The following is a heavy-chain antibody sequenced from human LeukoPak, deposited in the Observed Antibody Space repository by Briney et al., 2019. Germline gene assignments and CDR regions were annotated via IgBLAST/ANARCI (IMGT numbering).Heavy chain of an antibody. J-gene: IGHJ3*02. CDR1: GYTFTSYG. D-gene: IGHD2-2*01. Sequence: ASVKVSCKASGYTFTSYGISWVRQAPGQGLEWMGWISAYNGNTNYAQKLHGRVTMTTDTSTSTAYMALRSLRSDNTAVDYCARDIVVVTAAANDAFDIWGQGTMVTVSS. CDR2: ISAYNGNT. CDR3: ARDIVVVTAAANDAFDI. V-gene: IGHV1-18*01.